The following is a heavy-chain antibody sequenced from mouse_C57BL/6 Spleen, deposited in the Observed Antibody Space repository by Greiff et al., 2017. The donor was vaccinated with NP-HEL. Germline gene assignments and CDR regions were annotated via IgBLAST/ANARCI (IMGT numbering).Heavy chain of an antibody. CDR2: IYPGSGST. CDR3: ARYEGNYYGSSYCAMDY. CDR1: GYTFTSYW. D-gene: IGHD1-1*01. Sequence: QVQLQQPGAELVKPGASVKMSCKASGYTFTSYWITGVKQRPGQGLEWIGDIYPGSGSTNYNEKFKSKATLTVDTSSSTAYMQLSSLTSEDSAVYYCARYEGNYYGSSYCAMDYWGQGTSVTVSS. V-gene: IGHV1-55*01. J-gene: IGHJ4*01.